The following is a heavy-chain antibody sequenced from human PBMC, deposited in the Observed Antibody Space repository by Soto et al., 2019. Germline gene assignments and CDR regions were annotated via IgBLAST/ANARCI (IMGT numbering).Heavy chain of an antibody. Sequence: EVQLSESGGGLVQPGGSLRLSCAASGLTFRNYAMTWVRQAPGKGPEWVSTVSGNGGETFYADSVEGRFTISRDNSKDTVYLVLNSLRVADTAVYYCAKGGHLSFFDYWGQGTLVTVSS. D-gene: IGHD3-16*02. J-gene: IGHJ4*02. CDR1: GLTFRNYA. CDR3: AKGGHLSFFDY. V-gene: IGHV3-23*01. CDR2: VSGNGGET.